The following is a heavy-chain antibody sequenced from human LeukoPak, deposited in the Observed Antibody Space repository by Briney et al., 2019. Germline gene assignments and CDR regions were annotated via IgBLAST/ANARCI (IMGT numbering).Heavy chain of an antibody. V-gene: IGHV2-5*02. CDR1: GFSLTTSGVG. CDR3: AHRLTGYSRNWYFGYFDY. CDR2: IYWDDDK. D-gene: IGHD6-13*01. Sequence: SGPTLVNPTQTLTLTCTFSGFSLTTSGVGVGWIRQPPGKALEWLALIYWDDDKRYSPSLKSRLTIAKDTSKNQVVLTMTNMDPVDTATYYCAHRLTGYSRNWYFGYFDYWGQGALVTVSP. J-gene: IGHJ4*02.